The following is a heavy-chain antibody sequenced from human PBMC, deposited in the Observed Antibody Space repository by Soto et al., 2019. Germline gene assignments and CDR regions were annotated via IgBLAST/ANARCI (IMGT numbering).Heavy chain of an antibody. CDR3: ARGLTYSYNWVDP. CDR1: GGSINSGGFY. J-gene: IGHJ5*02. D-gene: IGHD2-15*01. V-gene: IGHV4-31*03. CDR2: IFYSGST. Sequence: SETLSLTCTVSGGSINSGGFYWTWIRQHPGKGLEWIGYIFYSGSTYYNPSLKSRVTISIDTSKNQFSLNLTSVTAADTAVYYCARGLTYSYNWVDPWGQGTLVTVSS.